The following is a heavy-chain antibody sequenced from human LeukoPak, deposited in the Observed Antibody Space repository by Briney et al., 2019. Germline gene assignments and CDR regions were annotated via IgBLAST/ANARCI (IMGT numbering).Heavy chain of an antibody. D-gene: IGHD6-6*01. J-gene: IGHJ4*02. CDR2: IKQDGSQR. CDR3: ARRGGSSSRRSPIDY. V-gene: IGHV3-7*01. Sequence: NIKQDGSQRYYVDSVRGRFTISRDNAKNSLFLQMNGLRAEDTAVYYCARRGGSSSRRSPIDYWGQGTLVTVSS.